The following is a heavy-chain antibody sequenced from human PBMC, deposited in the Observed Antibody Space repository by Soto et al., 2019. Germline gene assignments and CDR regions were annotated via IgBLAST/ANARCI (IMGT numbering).Heavy chain of an antibody. CDR3: GISTYFSDSSAYTRCFDY. Sequence: SLGLSRAGCGFSLSDHYIDWVRQARGKGLEWVGRSGDKAKGYSRGYAASVKGRFTTSRDETEDSEYLQMKRLKNEDTDDNYCGISTYFSDSSAYTRCFDYWGQGTLVTVSS. D-gene: IGHD3-22*01. V-gene: IGHV3-72*01. J-gene: IGHJ4*02. CDR2: SGDKAKGYSR. CDR1: GFSLSDHY.